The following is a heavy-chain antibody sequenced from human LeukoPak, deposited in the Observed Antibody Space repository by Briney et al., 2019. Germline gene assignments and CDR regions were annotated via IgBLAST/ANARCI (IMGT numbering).Heavy chain of an antibody. CDR3: ARDYYDSSTLGGNYYYYMDV. D-gene: IGHD3-22*01. CDR2: INPSGGST. V-gene: IGHV1-46*01. Sequence: ASVKVSCKASGYTFTSYYMHWVRQGPGQGLEWKGRINPSGGSTSYAQKFQGRITMTRDTSTSTVYMELSSLRSEDTAVYYCARDYYDSSTLGGNYYYYMDVWGKGTTVTVSS. J-gene: IGHJ6*03. CDR1: GYTFTSYY.